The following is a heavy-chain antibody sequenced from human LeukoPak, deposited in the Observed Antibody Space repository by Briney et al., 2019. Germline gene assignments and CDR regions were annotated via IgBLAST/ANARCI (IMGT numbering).Heavy chain of an antibody. Sequence: ASVKVSCKVSGYTLTEISMHWVRQAPGKGLEWMGGFDPEDGETIYAQKFQGRVTMTEDTSTDTAYMELSSLRSEDTAVYYCATYFYDSSGYYYWDAFDIWGQGTMVTVSS. CDR3: ATYFYDSSGYYYWDAFDI. CDR1: GYTLTEIS. V-gene: IGHV1-24*01. D-gene: IGHD3-22*01. CDR2: FDPEDGET. J-gene: IGHJ3*02.